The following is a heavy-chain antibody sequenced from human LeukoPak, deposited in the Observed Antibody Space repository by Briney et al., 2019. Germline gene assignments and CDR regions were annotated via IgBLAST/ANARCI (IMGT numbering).Heavy chain of an antibody. V-gene: IGHV3-30*02. CDR1: GFTFSNYG. J-gene: IGHJ6*02. D-gene: IGHD3-22*01. Sequence: GGSLRLSCAASGFTFSNYGMHWVRQAPGKGLEWVAVIRQDGSKKDYEDSVKGRFSISRDNSKNRLYLQMNSLRAEDTAVYYCAKDQGQGYYDSSGFYSYFYDMDVWGHGTTVTVS. CDR3: AKDQGQGYYDSSGFYSYFYDMDV. CDR2: IRQDGSKK.